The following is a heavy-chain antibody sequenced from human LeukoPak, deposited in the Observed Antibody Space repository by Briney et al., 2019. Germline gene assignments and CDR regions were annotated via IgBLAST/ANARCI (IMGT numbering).Heavy chain of an antibody. CDR2: TYERCKTYN. D-gene: IGHD3-10*01. CDR1: GESLSRNSAA. J-gene: IGHJ5*02. Sequence: QTLSLTCALSGESLSRNSAAWLSPRPPPSRGLEWVGRTYERCKTYNDYAVSVKNQININPKTSKHQFSLQLNSVTPEDTAAYYCARDDEELRGSDWFDPRGQGSLVTVSS. V-gene: IGHV6-1*01. CDR3: ARDDEELRGSDWFDP.